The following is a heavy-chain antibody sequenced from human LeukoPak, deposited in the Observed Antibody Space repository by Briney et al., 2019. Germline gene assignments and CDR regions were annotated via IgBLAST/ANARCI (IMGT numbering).Heavy chain of an antibody. CDR1: GGSISSYY. V-gene: IGHV4-59*08. CDR3: ATQARRVGATGYFDY. J-gene: IGHJ4*02. CDR2: IFYSGST. D-gene: IGHD1-26*01. Sequence: SETLSLTCSVSGGSISSYYWSWTRQPPGKGLEWIGYIFYSGSTNYNPSLKSRVTISLDTSKNQFSLKLSSVTAADTAVYYCATQARRVGATGYFDYWGQGTLVTVSS.